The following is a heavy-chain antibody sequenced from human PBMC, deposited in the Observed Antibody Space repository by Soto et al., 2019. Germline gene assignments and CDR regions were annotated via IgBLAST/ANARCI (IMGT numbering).Heavy chain of an antibody. J-gene: IGHJ4*02. CDR1: RYTFTCHY. V-gene: IGHV1-2*02. CDR2: IGPESGAT. Sequence: RASVKVSCKTSRYTFTCHYIHWVRQAPQQGPEWMGEIGPESGATRYAEKFRGRVTMTMDTSITTVYMELRNLSPDDTAVYYCGRGRSGQIVIFYWGQGTPVTVSS. CDR3: GRGRSGQIVIFY. D-gene: IGHD3-3*02.